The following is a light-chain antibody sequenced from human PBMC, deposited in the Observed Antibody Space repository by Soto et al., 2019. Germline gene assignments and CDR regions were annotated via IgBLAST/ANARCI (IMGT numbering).Light chain of an antibody. CDR3: QSYDSSLSGWV. J-gene: IGLJ3*02. V-gene: IGLV1-40*01. CDR1: SSNIGAGYD. CDR2: GNI. Sequence: QAVVTQPPSVSGAPGQRVTISCTGSSSNIGAGYDVHWYQQLPGTAPKLLIYGNINRPSGVPDRFSGSKSGTSASLAITGLQAEDEADYYCQSYDSSLSGWVFGGGTKLTV.